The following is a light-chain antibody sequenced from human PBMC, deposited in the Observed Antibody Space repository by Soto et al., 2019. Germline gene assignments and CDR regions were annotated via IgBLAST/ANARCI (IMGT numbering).Light chain of an antibody. J-gene: IGKJ1*01. V-gene: IGKV3-15*01. CDR2: DAS. Sequence: EIVMTQSPATLSVSPGEGATLSCRASQSVSNNLAWYQQKPGQAPSLLIYDASTRATGIPARFSGSGSGTEFTLTISSLQSEDFAIYYCQHYNNWPQTFGQGTKVEIK. CDR3: QHYNNWPQT. CDR1: QSVSNN.